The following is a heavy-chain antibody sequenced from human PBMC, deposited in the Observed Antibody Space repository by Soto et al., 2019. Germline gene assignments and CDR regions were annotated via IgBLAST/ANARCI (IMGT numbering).Heavy chain of an antibody. CDR3: AGGGLWFGELSY. Sequence: PSETLSLTCTVSGGSISSSSYYWGWIRQPPGKGLEWIGSIYYSGSTYYNPSLKSRVTISVDTSKNQFSLKLSSVTAADTAVYYCAGGGLWFGELSYWGQGTLVTVPS. V-gene: IGHV4-39*01. J-gene: IGHJ4*02. CDR1: GGSISSSSYY. D-gene: IGHD3-10*01. CDR2: IYYSGST.